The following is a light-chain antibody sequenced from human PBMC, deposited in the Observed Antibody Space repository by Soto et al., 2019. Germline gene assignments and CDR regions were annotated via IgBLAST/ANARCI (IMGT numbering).Light chain of an antibody. Sequence: EIVMTQSPATLSVSPGERATLSCRASQSVSSNLAWYQQKPGQAPRLLIYGASTRVTGIPARFSGSGSGTDFPLTIISLQSEDFAVYYCQQYNNWPPYTFGQGTKLEIK. J-gene: IGKJ2*01. V-gene: IGKV3-15*01. CDR1: QSVSSN. CDR3: QQYNNWPPYT. CDR2: GAS.